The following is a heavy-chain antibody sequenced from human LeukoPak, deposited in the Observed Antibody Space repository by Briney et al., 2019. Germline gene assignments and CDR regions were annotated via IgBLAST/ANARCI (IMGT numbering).Heavy chain of an antibody. CDR3: ARIYYNYYGSGNYFDY. CDR2: IYYSGST. Sequence: PSETLSLTCTVSGGSISSSSYYWGWIRQPPGKGLEWIGSIYYSGSTYYNPYLNSRVTRSVDTSKNQFSLKLSSVTAADTAVYYCARIYYNYYGSGNYFDYWGQGTLVTVSS. V-gene: IGHV4-39*01. CDR1: GGSISSSSYY. D-gene: IGHD3-10*01. J-gene: IGHJ4*02.